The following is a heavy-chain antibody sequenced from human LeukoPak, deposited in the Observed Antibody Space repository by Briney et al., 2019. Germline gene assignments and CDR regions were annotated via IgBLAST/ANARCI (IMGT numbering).Heavy chain of an antibody. D-gene: IGHD2-15*01. CDR1: GFTVSSNY. CDR2: IYSGGST. V-gene: IGHV3-53*01. J-gene: IGHJ5*02. CDR3: ARGYKYCSGGSCYSWFDP. Sequence: GGSLRLSCAASGFTVSSNYMSWVRQAPGKGLEWVSVIYSGGSTYYADSVKGRFTISRDNSKNTLYLQMNSLRAEDTAVYYCARGYKYCSGGSCYSWFDPWGQGTLVTVSS.